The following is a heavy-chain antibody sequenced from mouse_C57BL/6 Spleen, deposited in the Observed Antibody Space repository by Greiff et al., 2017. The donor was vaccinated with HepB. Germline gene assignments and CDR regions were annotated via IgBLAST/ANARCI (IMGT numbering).Heavy chain of an antibody. CDR1: GYAFSSYW. V-gene: IGHV1-80*01. CDR3: ARLRGNYGYFDV. Sequence: QVQLKESGAELVKPGASVKISCKASGYAFSSYWMNWVKQRPGKGLEWIGQIYPGDGDTNYNGKFKGKATLTADKSSSTAYMQLSSLTSEDSAVYFCARLRGNYGYFDVWGTGTTVTVSS. J-gene: IGHJ1*03. CDR2: IYPGDGDT. D-gene: IGHD2-1*01.